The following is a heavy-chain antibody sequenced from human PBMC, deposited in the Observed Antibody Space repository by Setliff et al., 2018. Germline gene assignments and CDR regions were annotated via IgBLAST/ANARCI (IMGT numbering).Heavy chain of an antibody. Sequence: PSETLSLTCAVSGGSISSSSYYWGWIRQSPGEGLEWIANIHYNGNLYYNPSLKNRATIXMXTSKIQFSLKLISVSAADTALYFCARRPTGPGAPFDIWGHGTMVTVSS. CDR3: ARRPTGPGAPFDI. CDR1: GGSISSSSYY. J-gene: IGHJ3*02. CDR2: IHYNGNL. V-gene: IGHV4-39*01. D-gene: IGHD3-10*01.